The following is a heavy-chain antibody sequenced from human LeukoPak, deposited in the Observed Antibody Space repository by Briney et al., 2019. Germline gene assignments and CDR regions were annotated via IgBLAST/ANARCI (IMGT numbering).Heavy chain of an antibody. CDR3: ARDLIGSSGWYGDAFDI. Sequence: GASVKVSCKASGYTFTSNYIHWVRQAPGQGLEWMGGIIPIFGTANYAQKFQGRVTITADESTSTAYMELSSLRSENTAVYYCARDLIGSSGWYGDAFDIWGQGTMVTVSS. CDR2: IIPIFGTA. D-gene: IGHD6-19*01. J-gene: IGHJ3*02. V-gene: IGHV1-69*13. CDR1: GYTFTSNY.